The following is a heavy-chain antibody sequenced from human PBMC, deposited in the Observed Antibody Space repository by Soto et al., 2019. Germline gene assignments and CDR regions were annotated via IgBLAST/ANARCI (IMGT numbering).Heavy chain of an antibody. CDR1: GYTFTSYY. CDR3: AGGTFEYYFDY. V-gene: IGHV1-46*01. Sequence: ASVKVSCKASGYTFTSYYMHWVRQAPGQGLEWMGIINPSGGSTNYAQKFQGRVTMTRDTSTSTVYMELSSLRSEDTAVYYCAGGTFEYYFDYWGQGTLVTVSS. J-gene: IGHJ4*02. CDR2: INPSGGST. D-gene: IGHD3-16*01.